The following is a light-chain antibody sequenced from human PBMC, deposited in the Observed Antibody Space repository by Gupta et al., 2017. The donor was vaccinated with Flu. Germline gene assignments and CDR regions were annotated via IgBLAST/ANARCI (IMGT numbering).Light chain of an antibody. CDR1: QGLLASNGNND. Sequence: TSCRSSQGLLASNGNNDLDWYVQKPGQSPQLLIYLGSNRASGVPDRFSGSGSGTDFTLRITRVEAEDVGVYYCMQGLQTWTFGQGTKVAI. CDR3: MQGLQTWT. J-gene: IGKJ1*01. V-gene: IGKV2-28*01. CDR2: LGS.